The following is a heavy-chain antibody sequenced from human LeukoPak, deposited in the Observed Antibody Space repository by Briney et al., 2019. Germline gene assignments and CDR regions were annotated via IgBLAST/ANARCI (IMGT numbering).Heavy chain of an antibody. Sequence: GGSLRLSYAASGFTFDDYAMFWVRQAPGKGLEWVSGISWDSKNIGYAASVKGRFTISRDNAKNSLYLQMNSLRGEDTASYYCAKGNRDSSGFYYYYGMDVWGQGTTVTVSS. CDR2: ISWDSKNI. V-gene: IGHV3-9*01. CDR1: GFTFDDYA. J-gene: IGHJ6*02. D-gene: IGHD3-22*01. CDR3: AKGNRDSSGFYYYYGMDV.